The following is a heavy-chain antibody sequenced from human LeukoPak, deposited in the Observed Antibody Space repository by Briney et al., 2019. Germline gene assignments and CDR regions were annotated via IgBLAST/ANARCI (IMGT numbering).Heavy chain of an antibody. D-gene: IGHD6-6*01. Sequence: PGGSLRLSCAASGFTFSNYEMHWVRQAPGKGLEWVSYISSSGTTIYYADSVKGRFTISRDNAKNSLYLQMNSLRAEDTAVYYCARGRAARPMYYYYYMDVWGKGTTVTVSS. CDR3: ARGRAARPMYYYYYMDV. V-gene: IGHV3-48*03. CDR1: GFTFSNYE. CDR2: ISSSGTTI. J-gene: IGHJ6*03.